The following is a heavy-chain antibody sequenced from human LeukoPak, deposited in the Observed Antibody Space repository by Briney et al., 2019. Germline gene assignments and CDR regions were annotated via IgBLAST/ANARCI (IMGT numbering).Heavy chain of an antibody. CDR2: INHSGST. CDR1: GGSISSGGYS. V-gene: IGHV4-34*01. CDR3: AREPYSGYDL. D-gene: IGHD5-12*01. Sequence: PSETLSLTCAVSGGSISSGGYSWSWIRQPPGKGLEWIGEINHSGSTNYNPSLKSRVTISVDTSKNQFSLKLSSVTAADTAVYYCAREPYSGYDLWGQGTLVTVSS. J-gene: IGHJ4*02.